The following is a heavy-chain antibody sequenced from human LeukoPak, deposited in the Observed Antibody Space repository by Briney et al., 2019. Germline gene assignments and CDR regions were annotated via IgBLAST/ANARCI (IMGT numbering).Heavy chain of an antibody. CDR1: GGSISSYY. D-gene: IGHD3-10*01. Sequence: SETLSLTCTVSGGSISSYYWSWIRQPAGEGLEWIGRIYTSVSTNYNPSLKSRVTMSVDTSKNQFSLKLSSVTAADTAVYYCASQHYGSGSYYWYFDLWGRGTLVTVSS. CDR2: IYTSVST. CDR3: ASQHYGSGSYYWYFDL. J-gene: IGHJ2*01. V-gene: IGHV4-4*07.